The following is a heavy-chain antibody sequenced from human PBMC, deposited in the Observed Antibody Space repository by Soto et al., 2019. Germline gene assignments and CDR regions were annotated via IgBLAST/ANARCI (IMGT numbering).Heavy chain of an antibody. CDR3: ARGAGGSFYFDY. CDR1: GGSINRGGYY. CDR2: VYYSGST. V-gene: IGHV4-31*03. Sequence: SETLSLTCTVSGGSINRGGYYWTWIRQHPGKGLEWIGSVYYSGSTNYNPSLKSRLTISVDTSKNQFSLRLSSVSAADTAVYYCARGAGGSFYFDYWGQGTLVTVSS. J-gene: IGHJ4*02. D-gene: IGHD2-15*01.